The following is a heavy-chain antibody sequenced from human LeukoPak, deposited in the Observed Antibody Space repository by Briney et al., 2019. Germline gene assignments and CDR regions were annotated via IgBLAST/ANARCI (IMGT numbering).Heavy chain of an antibody. Sequence: AGGSLRLSCAASGFTFSSYSMNWVRQAPGKGLEWVSYISSSSTIYYADSVKGRFTISRDNSKNSLYLQMNSLRTEDAALYYCAKAKDIVAPFDYWGQGTLVTVSS. J-gene: IGHJ4*02. D-gene: IGHD5-12*01. V-gene: IGHV3-48*04. CDR3: AKAKDIVAPFDY. CDR2: ISSSSTI. CDR1: GFTFSSYS.